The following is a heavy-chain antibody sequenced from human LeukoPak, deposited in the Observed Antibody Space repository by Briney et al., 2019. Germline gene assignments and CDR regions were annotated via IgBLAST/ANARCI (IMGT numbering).Heavy chain of an antibody. CDR2: IYYSGST. D-gene: IGHD2-15*01. J-gene: IGHJ4*02. Sequence: SETLSLTCTVSGGSISSGDYYWSWIRQPPGKGLEWIGYIYYSGSTYYNPSLKSRVTTSVDTSKTQLSLKLSSVTAAATAVYYCARVGDSYNSYYFDYWGQGTLVTVSS. CDR1: GGSISSGDYY. CDR3: ARVGDSYNSYYFDY. V-gene: IGHV4-30-4*08.